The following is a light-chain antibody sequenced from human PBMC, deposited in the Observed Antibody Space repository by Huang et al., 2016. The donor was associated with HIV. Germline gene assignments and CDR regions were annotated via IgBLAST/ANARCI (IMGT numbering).Light chain of an antibody. V-gene: IGKV1-33*01. CDR1: QDIINY. Sequence: DIQMTQSPSSLSASVGDRVSITCQASQDIINYLNWYQQKVGQAPKLLIYDGFNLETGVPSRFSGSRSGTNFTLSITSLQPEDVATYYCQQYDNLPLTFGQGTKLEVK. CDR3: QQYDNLPLT. J-gene: IGKJ2*01. CDR2: DGF.